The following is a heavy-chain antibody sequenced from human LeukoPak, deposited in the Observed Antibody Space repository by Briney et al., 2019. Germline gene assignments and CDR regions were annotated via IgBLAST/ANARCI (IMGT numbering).Heavy chain of an antibody. V-gene: IGHV1-2*02. CDR1: GYTFTGYY. D-gene: IGHD2-2*01. CDR3: ARGALGYCSSTSCYHYYYYMDV. CDR2: INPNSGGT. Sequence: ASVKVSCKASGYTFTGYYMHGVRQAPGQGLEWMGWINPNSGGTNYAQKFQGRVTMTRDTSISTAYMELSRLRSDDTAVYYCARGALGYCSSTSCYHYYYYMDVWGKGTTVTVSS. J-gene: IGHJ6*03.